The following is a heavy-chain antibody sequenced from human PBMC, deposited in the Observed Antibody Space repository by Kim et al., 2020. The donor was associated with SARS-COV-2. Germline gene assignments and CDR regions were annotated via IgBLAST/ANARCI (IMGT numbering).Heavy chain of an antibody. CDR2: INPNSGGT. J-gene: IGHJ6*02. V-gene: IGHV1-2*06. D-gene: IGHD6-13*01. CDR1: GYTFTGYY. CDR3: ARDGTDRYSSSWYPYYYYYYGMDV. Sequence: ASVKVSCKASGYTFTGYYMHWVRQAPGQGLEWMGRINPNSGGTNYAQKFQGRVTMTRDTSISTAYMELSRLRSDDTAVYYCARDGTDRYSSSWYPYYYYYYGMDVWGQGTTVTVSS.